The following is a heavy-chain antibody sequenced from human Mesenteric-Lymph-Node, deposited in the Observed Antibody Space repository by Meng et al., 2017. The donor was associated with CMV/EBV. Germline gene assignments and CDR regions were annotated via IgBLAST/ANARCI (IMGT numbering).Heavy chain of an antibody. V-gene: IGHV4-4*02. CDR2: IYPDGST. J-gene: IGHJ5*02. D-gene: IGHD3-22*01. CDR3: ASRDYYDRQPFDP. Sequence: AVSGGSNSSSSWWSWSRQPPGKGLEWIGEIYPDGSTNYNPSLKSRVTISLDKSKNQFSLKLTSMTAADTAFYYCASRDYYDRQPFDPWGQGTLVTVSS. CDR1: GGSNSSSSW.